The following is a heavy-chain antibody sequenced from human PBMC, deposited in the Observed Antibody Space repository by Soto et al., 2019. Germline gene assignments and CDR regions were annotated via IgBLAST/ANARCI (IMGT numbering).Heavy chain of an antibody. Sequence: QVQLVQSGAEVKKPGSSVKVSCKASGGTFSSYAISWVRQAPGQGLEWMGGIIPIFGTANYAQKFQGRVTIPAHEPXSTAYMELSSLRSEDTAVYYCASSVAKYYYYGMDVWGQGTTVTVSS. D-gene: IGHD5-12*01. CDR2: IIPIFGTA. CDR1: GGTFSSYA. CDR3: ASSVAKYYYYGMDV. V-gene: IGHV1-69*12. J-gene: IGHJ6*02.